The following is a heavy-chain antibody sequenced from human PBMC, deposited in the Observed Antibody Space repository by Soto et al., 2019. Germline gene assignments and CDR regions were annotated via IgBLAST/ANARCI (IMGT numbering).Heavy chain of an antibody. Sequence: GGSLRLSCAASGFTFSSYAMHWVRQAPGKGLEWVAVISYDGSNKYYADSVKGRFTISRDNSKNTLYLQMNSLRAEDTAVYYCARISSSWPGYGMDVWGQGTTVTVSS. V-gene: IGHV3-30-3*01. CDR3: ARISSSWPGYGMDV. D-gene: IGHD6-13*01. J-gene: IGHJ6*02. CDR1: GFTFSSYA. CDR2: ISYDGSNK.